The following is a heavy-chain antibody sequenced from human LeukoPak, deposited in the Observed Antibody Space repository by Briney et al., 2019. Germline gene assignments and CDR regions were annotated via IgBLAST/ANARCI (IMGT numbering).Heavy chain of an antibody. J-gene: IGHJ4*02. CDR3: ARVVPLLWFGELFEPYFDY. D-gene: IGHD3-10*01. CDR2: IIPILGIA. Sequence: RASVKVSCKASGGTFSSYAISWVRQAPGQGLEWMGRIIPILGIANYAQKFQGRVTITRDTSASTAYMELSSLRSEDTAVYYCARVVPLLWFGELFEPYFDYWGQGTLVTVSS. V-gene: IGHV1-69*04. CDR1: GGTFSSYA.